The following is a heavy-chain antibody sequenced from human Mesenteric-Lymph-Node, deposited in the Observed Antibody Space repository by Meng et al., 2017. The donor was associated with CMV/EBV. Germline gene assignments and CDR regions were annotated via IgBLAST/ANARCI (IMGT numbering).Heavy chain of an antibody. Sequence: LSLTCAASGFTVSSNYMSWVRQAPGKGLEWVSVIYSGGSTYYADSVKGRFTISRDNSKNTLYLQMNSLRAEDTAVYYCARDPTTGQLDYWGQGTLVTVSS. J-gene: IGHJ4*02. D-gene: IGHD4-11*01. V-gene: IGHV3-66*02. CDR3: ARDPTTGQLDY. CDR2: IYSGGST. CDR1: GFTVSSNY.